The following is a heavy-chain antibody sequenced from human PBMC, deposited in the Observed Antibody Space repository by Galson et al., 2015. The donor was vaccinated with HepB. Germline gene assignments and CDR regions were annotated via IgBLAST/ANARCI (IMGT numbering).Heavy chain of an antibody. Sequence: SLRLSCAASEFPFSTYGMHWVRQAPGKGLEWVAIIWSDGTYKYYADSVKGRFTISRDNSENTLYLQMTSLRGEDMALYYCTKDREAPYDFLYYFDYWGQGTLVTVSS. CDR3: TKDREAPYDFLYYFDY. J-gene: IGHJ4*02. CDR2: IWSDGTYK. V-gene: IGHV3-33*06. CDR1: EFPFSTYG. D-gene: IGHD3/OR15-3a*01.